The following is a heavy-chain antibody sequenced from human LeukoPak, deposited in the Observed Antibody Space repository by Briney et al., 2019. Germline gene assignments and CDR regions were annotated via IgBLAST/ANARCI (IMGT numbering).Heavy chain of an antibody. V-gene: IGHV4-39*07. CDR3: ARTKSSELLWFGEFIFDY. J-gene: IGHJ4*02. CDR2: INYSGST. Sequence: SETLSLTCTVSGGSISSSSFYWGWVRQPPGKGLEWIGNINYSGSTYHNPSLKSRVTISVDTSKNQFSLKLSSVTAADTAVYYCARTKSSELLWFGEFIFDYWGQGTLVTVSS. D-gene: IGHD3-10*01. CDR1: GGSISSSSFY.